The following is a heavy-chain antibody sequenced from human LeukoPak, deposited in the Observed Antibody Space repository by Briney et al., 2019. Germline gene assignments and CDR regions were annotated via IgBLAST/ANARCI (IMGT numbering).Heavy chain of an antibody. CDR1: GGSISSHY. D-gene: IGHD3-3*01. Sequence: SETLSLTCTVSGGSISSHYWSWIRQPPGKGLEWIGYTYYSGSTNYNPSLKSRVAISVDTSKNQFSLKLSSVTAADTAVYYCARGDYDFWSGYPDWFDPWGQGTLVTVSS. CDR3: ARGDYDFWSGYPDWFDP. J-gene: IGHJ5*02. CDR2: TYYSGST. V-gene: IGHV4-59*11.